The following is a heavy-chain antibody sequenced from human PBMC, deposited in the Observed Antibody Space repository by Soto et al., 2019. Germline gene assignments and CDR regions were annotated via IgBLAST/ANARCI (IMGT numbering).Heavy chain of an antibody. Sequence: QLQLQESGPGLVKPSETLSLTCTVSGGSMSSSSYYWGWIRQPPGKGLEWIGSIYYSGSTYYNPSLKSRVTISVDTSKNQFSLKLSSVTAADTAVYYCARLHYYGSGFFWGQGTLVTVSS. J-gene: IGHJ4*02. D-gene: IGHD3-10*01. CDR1: GGSMSSSSYY. CDR3: ARLHYYGSGFF. CDR2: IYYSGST. V-gene: IGHV4-39*01.